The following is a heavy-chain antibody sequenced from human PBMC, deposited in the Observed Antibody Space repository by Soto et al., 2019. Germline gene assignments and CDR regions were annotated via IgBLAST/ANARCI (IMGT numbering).Heavy chain of an antibody. J-gene: IGHJ5*02. V-gene: IGHV1-46*01. Sequence: GASAQASCKASGPTFTSFYMHWVRQALGQGLEWMGIINPSGGSTSYAQKFQGRVNMTRDTSTSTVYMELSSLRSEAAAVYYCARDRAIFGVVIRRPSGWFEPWGEGPLVTVYS. D-gene: IGHD3-3*01. CDR3: ARDRAIFGVVIRRPSGWFEP. CDR2: INPSGGST. CDR1: GPTFTSFY.